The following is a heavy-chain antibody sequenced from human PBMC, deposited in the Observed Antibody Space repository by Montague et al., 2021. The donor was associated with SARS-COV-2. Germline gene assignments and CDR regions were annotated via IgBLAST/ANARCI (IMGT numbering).Heavy chain of an antibody. D-gene: IGHD4-23*01. CDR2: INHSGTT. CDR3: ARWDPQTLTLIGLRGKSASDX. Sequence: SETLSLTCAVYGGSFSGYYWTWIRQSHGKGLEWIAEINHSGTTNYNFNPSLRSRVTISVDTSKSQFSLKLSSVTAADTGVYYCARWDPQTLTLIGLRGKSASDXWGQGTLVTVSS. V-gene: IGHV4-34*01. J-gene: IGHJ4*02. CDR1: GGSFSGYY.